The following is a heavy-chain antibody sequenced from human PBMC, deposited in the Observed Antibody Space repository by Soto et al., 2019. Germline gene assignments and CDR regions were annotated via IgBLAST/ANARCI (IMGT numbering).Heavy chain of an antibody. Sequence: QVQLVQSGAEVKKPGASVKVSCKASGYTFTSYGISWVRQAPGQGLEWMGWISAYNGNTNYAQKLQGRVTMTTDTSTSTAYMELRSLRYDDTAVYYCAGESYYYDSSGYPDYWGQGTLVTVSS. CDR2: ISAYNGNT. CDR1: GYTFTSYG. J-gene: IGHJ4*02. D-gene: IGHD3-22*01. CDR3: AGESYYYDSSGYPDY. V-gene: IGHV1-18*01.